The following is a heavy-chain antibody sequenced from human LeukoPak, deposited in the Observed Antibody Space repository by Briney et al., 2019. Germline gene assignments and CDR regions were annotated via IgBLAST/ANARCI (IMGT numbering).Heavy chain of an antibody. V-gene: IGHV3-48*01. Sequence: GGSLRLSCAASGFTFSSYAMNWVRQAPEKGLEWISYISTNSGTIWYADSVKGRFSISRDNAKNSLFLHMNSLRAEDTAVYYCVRDLTIVGVAQVHHWGQGTLVTVSS. CDR1: GFTFSSYA. J-gene: IGHJ1*01. CDR3: VRDLTIVGVAQVHH. D-gene: IGHD1-26*01. CDR2: ISTNSGTI.